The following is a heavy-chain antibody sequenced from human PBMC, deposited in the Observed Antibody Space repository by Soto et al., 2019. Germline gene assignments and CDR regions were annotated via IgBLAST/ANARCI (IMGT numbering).Heavy chain of an antibody. D-gene: IGHD1-26*01. V-gene: IGHV3-30*03. J-gene: IGHJ6*02. CDR1: GFTFSSYG. CDR2: ISYDGSNK. Sequence: QVQVVESGGGVVQPGRSLRLSCAASGFTFSSYGMHWVRQAPGKGLEWVAVISYDGSNKYYADSVKGRFTISRDNSKNTLYLQMNSLRAEDTAVYYCAANPDWWELLMDVWGQGTTVTVSS. CDR3: AANPDWWELLMDV.